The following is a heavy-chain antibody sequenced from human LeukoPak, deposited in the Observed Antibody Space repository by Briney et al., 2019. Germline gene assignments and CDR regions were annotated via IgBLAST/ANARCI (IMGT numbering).Heavy chain of an antibody. Sequence: SETLSLTCAVSGGSFSGYSWSWIRQPPGKGLEWIGEINHSGSTSYNPSLKSRVTISVDTSKNQFSLKLSSVTAGDTAVYYCATITAAGNEEFDYWGQGTLVTVSS. J-gene: IGHJ4*02. V-gene: IGHV4-34*01. CDR3: ATITAAGNEEFDY. CDR2: INHSGST. CDR1: GGSFSGYS. D-gene: IGHD6-13*01.